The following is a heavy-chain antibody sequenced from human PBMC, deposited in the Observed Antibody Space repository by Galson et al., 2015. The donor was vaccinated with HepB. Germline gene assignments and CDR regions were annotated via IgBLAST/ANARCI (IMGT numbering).Heavy chain of an antibody. D-gene: IGHD3-22*01. CDR2: IYPADSDT. CDR3: ATAAHDSSGYYPL. V-gene: IGHV5-51*03. CDR1: GYIFTSFW. Sequence: QSGAEVKKPGESLKISCKGSGYIFTSFWIGWVRQMPGKGLEWMGIIYPADSDTTYSPSFQGQVSFSVDQSTSPAYLQWGSLQASDTAMYFCATAAHDSSGYYPLWGQGTLVTVSS. J-gene: IGHJ4*02.